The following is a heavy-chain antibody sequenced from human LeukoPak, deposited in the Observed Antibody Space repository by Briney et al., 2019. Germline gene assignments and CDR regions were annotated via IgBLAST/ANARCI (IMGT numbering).Heavy chain of an antibody. CDR3: ARGRYCSSTSCHEPIWFDP. CDR2: MDPNSGNT. Sequence: SGGTVSCKASGYSFTSYDNNWLRQATGQGMEWMGVMDPNSGNTGYAQKFHGRVSMTMNTSISTAYMELSSLRSEDTAVYYCARGRYCSSTSCHEPIWFDPWGQGTLVTVSS. CDR1: GYSFTSYD. V-gene: IGHV1-8*01. D-gene: IGHD2-2*01. J-gene: IGHJ5*02.